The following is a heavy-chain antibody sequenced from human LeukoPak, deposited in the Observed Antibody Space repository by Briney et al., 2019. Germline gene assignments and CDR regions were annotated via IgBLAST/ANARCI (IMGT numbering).Heavy chain of an antibody. J-gene: IGHJ4*02. V-gene: IGHV3-30*04. Sequence: GGSLRLSCAAPGFTFSSYVMHWVRQAPGKGLEWVAVISYDGSNKYYADSVKGRFTISRDNSKNTLYLQMNSLRAEDTAVYYCARDPHIVVVPAAYFDYWGQGTLVTVSS. CDR3: ARDPHIVVVPAAYFDY. CDR1: GFTFSSYV. D-gene: IGHD2-2*01. CDR2: ISYDGSNK.